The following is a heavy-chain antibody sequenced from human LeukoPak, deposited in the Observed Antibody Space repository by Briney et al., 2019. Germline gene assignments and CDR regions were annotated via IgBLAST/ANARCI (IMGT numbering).Heavy chain of an antibody. CDR1: GGSISSSSYY. CDR2: IHYSGST. D-gene: IGHD3-3*01. Sequence: SETLSLTCTVSGGSISSSSYYWGWIRQPPGKGLEWIGSIHYSGSTNYNPSLKSRVTISVDTSKNQFSLKLSSVTAADTAVYYCARGPYYDFWSVPHLPFDYWGQGTLATVSS. V-gene: IGHV4-39*07. J-gene: IGHJ4*02. CDR3: ARGPYYDFWSVPHLPFDY.